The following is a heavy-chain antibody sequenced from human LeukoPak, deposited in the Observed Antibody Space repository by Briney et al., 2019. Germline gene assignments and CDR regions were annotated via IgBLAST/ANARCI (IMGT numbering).Heavy chain of an antibody. CDR3: AKELISRSSLTFDF. J-gene: IGHJ4*02. CDR2: IGGSVVYT. CDR1: GFTFSSYW. V-gene: IGHV3-23*01. D-gene: IGHD6-13*01. Sequence: GGSLRLSCAASGFTFSSYWMHWVRQVPGKGLEWVSAIGGSVVYTFYADSVKGRFTTSRDNSQNTLYLQMNSLRVEDTAVYYCAKELISRSSLTFDFWGQGTLVTVSS.